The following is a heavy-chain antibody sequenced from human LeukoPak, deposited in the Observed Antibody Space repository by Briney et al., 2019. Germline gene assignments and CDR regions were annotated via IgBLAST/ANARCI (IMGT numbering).Heavy chain of an antibody. Sequence: GGSLRPSCAASGFTFSDYYMSWIRQAPGKGLEWVSYISSSGSTIYYADSVKGRFTISRDNAKNSLYLQMNSLRAEDTAVYYCARNILTDPLLDYYGMDVWGQGTTVTVSS. V-gene: IGHV3-11*01. CDR1: GFTFSDYY. J-gene: IGHJ6*02. D-gene: IGHD3-9*01. CDR3: ARNILTDPLLDYYGMDV. CDR2: ISSSGSTI.